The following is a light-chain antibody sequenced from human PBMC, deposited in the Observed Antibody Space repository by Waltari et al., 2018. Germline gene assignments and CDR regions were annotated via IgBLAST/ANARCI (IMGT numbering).Light chain of an antibody. J-gene: IGKJ1*01. V-gene: IGKV1-39*01. CDR3: QQGYSSPWX. CDR2: AAS. CDR1: QSIDTY. Sequence: DILMTQSPSSLSASVGDRVTITCRASQSIDTYLNWYQHKPGEAPKLLICAASSLQTWVPSRFSGTGSGTDFALTISSLHPEDFATYFCQQGYSSPWXFXQGTKVEIK.